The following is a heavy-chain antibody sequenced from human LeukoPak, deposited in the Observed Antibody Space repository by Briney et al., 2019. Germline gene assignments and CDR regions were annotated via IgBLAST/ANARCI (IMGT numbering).Heavy chain of an antibody. V-gene: IGHV4-34*01. J-gene: IGHJ4*02. Sequence: PSETLSLTCAVYGGSFSGYYWSWIRQPPGKGLEWIGEINHSGSTNYNPSLKSRVTISVDTSKNQFSLKLSSVTAADTAVYYCARVSFGESNFDYWGQGTLVTVSS. CDR3: ARVSFGESNFDY. CDR1: GGSFSGYY. D-gene: IGHD3-10*01. CDR2: INHSGST.